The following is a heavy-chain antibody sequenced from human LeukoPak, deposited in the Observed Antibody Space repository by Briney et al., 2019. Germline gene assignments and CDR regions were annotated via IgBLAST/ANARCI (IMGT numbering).Heavy chain of an antibody. D-gene: IGHD1-14*01. J-gene: IGHJ4*02. V-gene: IGHV3-30-3*01. Sequence: GRSLRLSCAASGFTFSSYAMHWVRQAPGKGLEWVAVISYDGSNKYYADSVKGRFTISRDNSKNTLYLQMNSLRAEDTAVYYCARDSSISSADYWGQGTLVTVSS. CDR2: ISYDGSNK. CDR3: ARDSSISSADY. CDR1: GFTFSSYA.